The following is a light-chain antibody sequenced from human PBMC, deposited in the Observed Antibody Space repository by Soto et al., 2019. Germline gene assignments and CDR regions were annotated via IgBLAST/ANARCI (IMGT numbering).Light chain of an antibody. V-gene: IGLV2-14*01. CDR1: SSDVGVYNY. CDR3: SSYTSTFTGRV. J-gene: IGLJ2*01. CDR2: EVS. Sequence: QSALTQPASVSGSPGQSITISCTGTSSDVGVYNYVSWYQQHPSKAPKLLIYEVSYRPSGISNRFSGSKSGNTASLTISGLQAEDEADYYCSSYTSTFTGRVFGGGTKVTVL.